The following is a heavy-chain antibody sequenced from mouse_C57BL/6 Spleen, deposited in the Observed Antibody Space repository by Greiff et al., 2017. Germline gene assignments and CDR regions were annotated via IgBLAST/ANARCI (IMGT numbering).Heavy chain of an antibody. CDR1: GYSITSGYD. D-gene: IGHD2-13*01. Sequence: EVHLVESGPGMVKPSQSLSLTCTVTGYSITSGYDWHWIRHFPGNKLEWMGYISYSGSTNYNPYLKSRISITHDTSKNHFFLKLNSVTTEDTATYYCARDLTGYWYFDVWGTGTTVTVSS. CDR2: ISYSGST. J-gene: IGHJ1*03. V-gene: IGHV3-1*01. CDR3: ARDLTGYWYFDV.